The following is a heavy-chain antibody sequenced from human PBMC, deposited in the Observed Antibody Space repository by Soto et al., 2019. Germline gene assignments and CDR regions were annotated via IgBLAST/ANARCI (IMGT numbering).Heavy chain of an antibody. CDR3: ARRDCSSTSCYTTSFWYFDL. V-gene: IGHV4-34*01. Sequence: SETLSLTCAVYGGSFSRYYRSWIRQPPGKGLEWIGEINHSGSTNYNPSLKSRVTISVDTSKNQFSLKLSSVTAADTAVYYCARRDCSSTSCYTTSFWYFDLWGRGTLVTVSS. CDR1: GGSFSRYY. CDR2: INHSGST. D-gene: IGHD2-2*02. J-gene: IGHJ2*01.